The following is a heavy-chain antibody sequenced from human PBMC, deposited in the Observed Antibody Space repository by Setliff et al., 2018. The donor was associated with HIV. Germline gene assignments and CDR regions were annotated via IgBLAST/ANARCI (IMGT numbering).Heavy chain of an antibody. CDR2: ISAYNGNT. D-gene: IGHD3-10*01. J-gene: IGHJ4*02. CDR1: GYTLRRHG. CDR3: ARAPFYYGSGSYQTFDY. V-gene: IGHV1-18*01. Sequence: EASVKVSCKASGYTLRRHGISWVRQAPGQGLEWMGWISAYNGNTNYAQKFQGRVTLTTDTSTSTAYMELRSLRSDDTAVYYCARAPFYYGSGSYQTFDYWGQGTL.